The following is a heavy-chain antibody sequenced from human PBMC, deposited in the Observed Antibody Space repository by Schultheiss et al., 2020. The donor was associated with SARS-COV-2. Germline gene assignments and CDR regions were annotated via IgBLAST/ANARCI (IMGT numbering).Heavy chain of an antibody. CDR2: ISGSGGTT. V-gene: IGHV3-23*01. Sequence: GGSLRLSCAASGFTFDDYTMHWVRQAPGKGLEWVSAISGSGGTTYYADSVKGRFTISRDNSKNTLYLQMNSLSAEDTAVYYCARNFDTSGYYSRDYYYYYGMDVWGQGTTVTVSS. CDR1: GFTFDDYT. J-gene: IGHJ6*02. CDR3: ARNFDTSGYYSRDYYYYYGMDV. D-gene: IGHD3-22*01.